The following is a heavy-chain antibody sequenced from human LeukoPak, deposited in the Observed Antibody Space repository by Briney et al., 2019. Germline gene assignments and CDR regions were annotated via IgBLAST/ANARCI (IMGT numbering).Heavy chain of an antibody. CDR2: IYYSGST. J-gene: IGHJ4*02. CDR3: ASLHHAGVTTSRVYPDY. D-gene: IGHD4-17*01. V-gene: IGHV4-39*01. Sequence: PSETLSLTCTVSGGSISSSSYYWGWIRQPPGKGLEWIGSIYYSGSTYYNPSLKSRVTISVDTSKNQFSLKLSSVTAADTAVYYCASLHHAGVTTSRVYPDYWGQGTLATVSS. CDR1: GGSISSSSYY.